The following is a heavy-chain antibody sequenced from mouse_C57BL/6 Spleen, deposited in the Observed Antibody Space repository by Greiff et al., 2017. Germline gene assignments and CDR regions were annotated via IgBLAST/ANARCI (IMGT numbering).Heavy chain of an antibody. CDR1: GYTFTSYW. Sequence: QVQLQQPGAELVRPGSSVKLSCKASGYTFTSYWMHWVKQRPIQGLEWIGNIDPSDSETHYNQKFKDKATLTVDKSSRTAYMQLSSLTSEDSAVYYCARRDYDAMDYWGQGTSVTVSS. V-gene: IGHV1-52*01. CDR2: IDPSDSET. J-gene: IGHJ4*01. CDR3: ARRDYDAMDY.